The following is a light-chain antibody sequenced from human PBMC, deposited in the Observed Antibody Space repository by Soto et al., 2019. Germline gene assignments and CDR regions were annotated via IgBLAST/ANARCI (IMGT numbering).Light chain of an antibody. V-gene: IGKV3-15*01. CDR3: QQYTNWPPIT. CDR1: QSVSSN. Sequence: CPDSLSVAREGRATRTCRASQSVSSNLAWYQQKPGQAPRLLIYGASTRATGIPARFSGSGSGTEFTLSLSSLQSEHFGVHPSQQYTNWPPITIAEGTRLEIK. J-gene: IGKJ5*01. CDR2: GAS.